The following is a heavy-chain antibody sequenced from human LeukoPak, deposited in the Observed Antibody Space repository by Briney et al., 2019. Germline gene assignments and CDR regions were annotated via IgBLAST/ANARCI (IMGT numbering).Heavy chain of an antibody. J-gene: IGHJ4*02. CDR1: GYTFTGNY. Sequence: ASVKVSCKASGYTFTGNYMCWVRQAPGQGLEWMGWINPNSGGTNYAQKFQGRVTMTRDTSISTAYMEMRRLRSDDTAVYYCARASDRADYWGQGTLVTVSS. CDR3: ARASDRADY. D-gene: IGHD3-16*02. V-gene: IGHV1-2*02. CDR2: INPNSGGT.